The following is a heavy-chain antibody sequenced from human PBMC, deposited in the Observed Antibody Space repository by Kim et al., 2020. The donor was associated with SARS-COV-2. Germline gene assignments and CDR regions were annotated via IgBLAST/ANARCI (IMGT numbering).Heavy chain of an antibody. J-gene: IGHJ4*02. CDR1: GFTFGSYD. CDR3: ARSLGGIAVAVFDY. Sequence: GGSLRLSCAASGFTFGSYDMYWVRQATGKGLEWVSAIGAAGDTYYSGSVRGRFTISRENAKNSLYLQMNSLRAGDTAVYYCARSLGGIAVAVFDYWGPGT. V-gene: IGHV3-13*04. D-gene: IGHD6-19*01. CDR2: IGAAGDT.